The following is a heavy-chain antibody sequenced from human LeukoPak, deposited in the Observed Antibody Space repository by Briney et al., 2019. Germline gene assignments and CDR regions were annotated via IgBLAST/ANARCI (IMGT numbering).Heavy chain of an antibody. CDR2: IWYDGSNK. D-gene: IGHD4-17*01. CDR3: AKDHDYGDYPLDY. V-gene: IGHV3-33*06. J-gene: IGHJ4*02. CDR1: GFTFSSYG. Sequence: GGSLRLSCAASGFTFSSYGMHWVRQAPGKGLEWVAVIWYDGSNKYYADSVKGRFTISRDNSKNTLYLQMNSLRAEDTAVYYCAKDHDYGDYPLDYWGQGTLVTVSS.